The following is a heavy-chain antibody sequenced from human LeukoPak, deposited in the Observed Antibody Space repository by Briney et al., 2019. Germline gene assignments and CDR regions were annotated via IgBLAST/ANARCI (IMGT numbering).Heavy chain of an antibody. CDR1: GFTFSSYA. Sequence: GGSLRLSCAASGFTFSSYAMSWVRQAPGKGLEWVSAISGSGGSTYYADSVKGRFTISGDNSKNTLYLQMNRLSAEDTAVYYCARSISQDIDALDIWGQGTMVTVSS. J-gene: IGHJ3*02. V-gene: IGHV3-23*01. CDR2: ISGSGGST. CDR3: ARSISQDIDALDI.